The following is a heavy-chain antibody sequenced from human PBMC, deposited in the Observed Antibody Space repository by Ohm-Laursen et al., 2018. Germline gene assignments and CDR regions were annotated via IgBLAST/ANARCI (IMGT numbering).Heavy chain of an antibody. CDR1: GYTFTSYG. CDR2: ISAYNGNT. J-gene: IGHJ6*02. CDR3: ARLMGYYYYYGMDV. D-gene: IGHD2-8*01. Sequence: VSSVKVSCKASGYTFTSYGISWVRQAPGQGLEWMGWISAYNGNTNYAQKLQGRVTMTTDTSTSTAYMELRSLRSDDTAVYYCARLMGYYYYYGMDVWSQGTTVTVSS. V-gene: IGHV1-18*01.